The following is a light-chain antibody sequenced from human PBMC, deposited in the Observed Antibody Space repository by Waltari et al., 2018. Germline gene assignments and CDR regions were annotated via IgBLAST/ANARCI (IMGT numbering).Light chain of an antibody. CDR1: ALPKKY. V-gene: IGLV3-10*01. Sequence: SYELTQPPSVSVSPGQAARITCSGDALPKKYAYWYQQKSGQAPVLVIYEDSKRPSGIPEGFSGPSSGTTATLTLSGAQVEDEGDYYCYSTDSSDTHRVFGGGTKLTVL. J-gene: IGLJ3*02. CDR2: EDS. CDR3: YSTDSSDTHRV.